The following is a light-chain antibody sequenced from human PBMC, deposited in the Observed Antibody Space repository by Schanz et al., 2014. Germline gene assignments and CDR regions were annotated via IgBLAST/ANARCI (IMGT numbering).Light chain of an antibody. CDR3: CSYGGKYV. CDR2: DVN. CDR1: SSDVGAYNYNY. Sequence: QSALTQPRSVSGSPGQSVTISCTGTSSDVGAYNYNYVSWYQQHPGKAPKLIIYDVNKRPSGVPDRFSGSKSGDTASLTIYGLQADDEADYYCCSYGGKYVFGSGTKLTVL. J-gene: IGLJ1*01. V-gene: IGLV2-11*01.